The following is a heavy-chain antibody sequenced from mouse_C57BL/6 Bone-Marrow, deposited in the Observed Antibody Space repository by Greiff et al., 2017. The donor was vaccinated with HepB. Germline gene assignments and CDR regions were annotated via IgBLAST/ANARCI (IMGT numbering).Heavy chain of an antibody. CDR3: ASHYYGSTWFAY. V-gene: IGHV7-3*01. J-gene: IGHJ3*01. CDR1: GFTFTDYY. CDR2: IRNKANGYTT. D-gene: IGHD1-1*01. Sequence: EVKLVESGGGLVQPGGSLSLSCAASGFTFTDYYMSWVRQPPGKALEWLGFIRNKANGYTTEYSVSVKGRFTISRDNSQSILYLQMNALRAEDSATYYCASHYYGSTWFAYWGQGTLVTVSA.